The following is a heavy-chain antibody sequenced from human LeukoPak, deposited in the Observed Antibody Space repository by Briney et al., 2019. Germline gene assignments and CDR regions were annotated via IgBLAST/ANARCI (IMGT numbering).Heavy chain of an antibody. CDR3: AKSTIFGVVGMVDY. CDR1: GFTFSSYA. CDR2: ISGSGGST. J-gene: IGHJ4*02. V-gene: IGHV3-23*01. Sequence: GGSLRLSCVASGFTFSSYAMSWVRQAPGKGLEWVSAISGSGGSTYYADSVKGRFTISRDNSKNTLYLQMNSLRAEDTAVYYCAKSTIFGVVGMVDYWGQGTLVTVSS. D-gene: IGHD3-3*01.